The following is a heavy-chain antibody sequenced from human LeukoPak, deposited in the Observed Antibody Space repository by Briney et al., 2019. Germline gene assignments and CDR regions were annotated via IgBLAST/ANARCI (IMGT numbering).Heavy chain of an antibody. V-gene: IGHV4-61*02. CDR1: GGSISSGSYY. J-gene: IGHJ6*03. Sequence: PSETLSLTCTVSGGSISSGSYYWSWIRQPAGKGLEWIGRIYADGSINYNPSLMGRVTMSLDTSKIQFSLRLSPVTAADTAIYYCARGIGGASYYMDVWGKGTTVTISS. CDR2: IYADGSI. D-gene: IGHD1-26*01. CDR3: ARGIGGASYYMDV.